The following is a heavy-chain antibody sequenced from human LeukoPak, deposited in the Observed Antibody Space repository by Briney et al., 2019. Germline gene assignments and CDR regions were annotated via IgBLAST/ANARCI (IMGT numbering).Heavy chain of an antibody. D-gene: IGHD5-24*01. J-gene: IGHJ4*02. CDR3: APQGDGYNRPFDY. V-gene: IGHV3-21*01. CDR2: ISRRRSYI. Sequence: GGSLRLSCAASGFLFSRYMMDCVREARGKGLECISSISRRRSYIYYAHSVRRRFTISRDHAKNSLYLQMTNRRAEHKAVLYCAPQGDGYNRPFDYWGEGPLVSV. CDR1: GFLFSRYM.